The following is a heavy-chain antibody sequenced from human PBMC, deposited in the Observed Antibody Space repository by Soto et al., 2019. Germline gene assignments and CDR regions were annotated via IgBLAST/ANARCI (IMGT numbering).Heavy chain of an antibody. CDR3: ARSTGTYFDY. V-gene: IGHV4-31*03. CDR1: AGSISSGGFF. J-gene: IGHJ4*02. Sequence: QVQLQESGPGLVKPSQTLSLTCTVSAGSISSGGFFWNWIRQHPGKGLEWIGYIYYTWGTDYNPSLKSRVTISRDTSKNHLSLILGSVTAADTAMYYCARSTGTYFDYWGQGTPVTVSS. CDR2: IYYTWGT. D-gene: IGHD1-1*01.